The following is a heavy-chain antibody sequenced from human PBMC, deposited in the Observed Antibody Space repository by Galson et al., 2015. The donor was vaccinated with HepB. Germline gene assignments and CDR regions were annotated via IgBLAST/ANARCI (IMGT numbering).Heavy chain of an antibody. J-gene: IGHJ6*03. D-gene: IGHD6-6*01. CDR2: IIPIFGTA. V-gene: IGHV1-69*13. CDR3: AREYSSSSAYYYYMDV. Sequence: SVKVSCKASGGTFSSYAISWVRQAPGQGLEWMGGIIPIFGTANYAQKFQGRVTITADESTSTAHVELSSLRSEDTAVYYCAREYSSSSAYYYYMDVWGKGTTVTVSS. CDR1: GGTFSSYA.